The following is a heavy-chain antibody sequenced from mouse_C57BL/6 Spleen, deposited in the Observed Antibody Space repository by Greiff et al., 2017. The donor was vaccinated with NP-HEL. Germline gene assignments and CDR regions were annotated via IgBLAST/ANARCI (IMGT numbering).Heavy chain of an antibody. Sequence: VKLVESGPGLVAPSQSLSITCTVSGFSLTSYAISWVRQPPGKGLEWLGVIWTGGGTNYNSALKSRLSISKDNSKSQVFLIMNSLQTDDTARYYCAVYDGYSRDAMDYWGQGTSVTVSS. CDR3: AVYDGYSRDAMDY. J-gene: IGHJ4*01. CDR1: GFSLTSYA. D-gene: IGHD2-3*01. V-gene: IGHV2-9-1*01. CDR2: IWTGGGT.